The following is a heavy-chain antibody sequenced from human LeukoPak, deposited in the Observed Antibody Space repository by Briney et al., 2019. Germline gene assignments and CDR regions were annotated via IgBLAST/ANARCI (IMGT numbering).Heavy chain of an antibody. CDR1: GDSISSSY. Sequence: SETLSLTCTVSGDSISSSYWGWIRQPAGKGLEWIGRIHTSGSTYYSPSLKSRVTMSVDTSTDQFSLKLSSVTAADTAMYYCARVRLGRGLDYWGQGTLVTVSS. V-gene: IGHV4-4*07. D-gene: IGHD6-19*01. CDR2: IHTSGST. J-gene: IGHJ4*02. CDR3: ARVRLGRGLDY.